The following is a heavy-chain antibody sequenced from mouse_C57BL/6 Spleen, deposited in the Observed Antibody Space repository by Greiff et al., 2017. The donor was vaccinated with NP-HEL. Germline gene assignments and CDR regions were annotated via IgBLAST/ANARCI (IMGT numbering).Heavy chain of an antibody. CDR3: ARDHITTVVENYAMDY. D-gene: IGHD1-1*01. CDR2: ISDGGSYT. V-gene: IGHV5-4*01. Sequence: EVQVVESGGGLVKPGGSLKLSCAASGFTFSSYAMSWVRQTPEKRLEWVATISDGGSYTYYPDNVKGRFTISRDNAKNNLYLQMSHLKSEDTAMYYCARDHITTVVENYAMDYWGQGTSVTVSS. J-gene: IGHJ4*01. CDR1: GFTFSSYA.